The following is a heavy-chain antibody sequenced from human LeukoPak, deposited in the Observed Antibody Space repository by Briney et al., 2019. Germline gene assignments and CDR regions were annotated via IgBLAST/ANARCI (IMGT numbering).Heavy chain of an antibody. J-gene: IGHJ4*02. V-gene: IGHV3-30*18. CDR1: GFTFSRYG. CDR3: AKDLRSSGYVDY. D-gene: IGHD6-19*01. CDR2: ISYDGSNK. Sequence: GGSLRLSCAASGFTFSRYGMHWVRQAPGKGLEWVAVISYDGSNKYYADSVKGRFTISRDNSKDTLYLQMNSLRAEDTAVYYCAKDLRSSGYVDYWGQGTLVTVSS.